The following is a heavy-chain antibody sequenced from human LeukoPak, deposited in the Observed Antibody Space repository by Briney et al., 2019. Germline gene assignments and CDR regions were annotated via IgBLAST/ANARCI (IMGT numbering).Heavy chain of an antibody. CDR3: ARGWVAAAGLDY. CDR2: INHSGST. V-gene: IGHV4-34*01. D-gene: IGHD6-13*01. Sequence: SETLSLTCAVYGGSFSGYYWSWIRQPPVKGLEWIGEINHSGSTNYNPSLKSRVSISVDTSKNQFSLNLSSVTAADTAVYYCARGWVAAAGLDYWGQGTLVTVSS. CDR1: GGSFSGYY. J-gene: IGHJ4*02.